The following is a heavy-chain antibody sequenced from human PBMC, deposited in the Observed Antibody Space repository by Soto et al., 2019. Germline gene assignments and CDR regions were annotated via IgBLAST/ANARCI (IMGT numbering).Heavy chain of an antibody. CDR3: ARDIVHFDWYDAFDI. CDR1: GGSISSYY. Sequence: ASETLSLTCTVSGGSISSYYWSWIRQPPGKGLEWIGYIYYSGSTNYNPSLKSRVTISVDTSKNQFSLKLSSVTAADTAVYYCARDIVHFDWYDAFDIWGQGTMVTVSS. D-gene: IGHD3-9*01. CDR2: IYYSGST. J-gene: IGHJ3*02. V-gene: IGHV4-59*01.